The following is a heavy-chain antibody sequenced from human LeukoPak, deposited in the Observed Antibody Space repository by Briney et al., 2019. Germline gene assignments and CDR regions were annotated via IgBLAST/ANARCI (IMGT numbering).Heavy chain of an antibody. CDR3: ARDRDYDFWSGYYTGYYYYGMDV. Sequence: GASVKVSCKASGYTFTGYYMHWVRQAPGQGLEWMGWINPNSGGTNYAQKFQGRVTMTRDTPISTAYMELSRLRSDDTAVYYCARDRDYDFWSGYYTGYYYYGMDVWGQGTTVTVSS. CDR1: GYTFTGYY. CDR2: INPNSGGT. V-gene: IGHV1-2*02. D-gene: IGHD3-3*01. J-gene: IGHJ6*02.